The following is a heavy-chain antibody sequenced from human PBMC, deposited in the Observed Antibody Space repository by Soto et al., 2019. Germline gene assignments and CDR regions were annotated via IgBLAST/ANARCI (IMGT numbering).Heavy chain of an antibody. CDR3: ARQASTVQAMDV. V-gene: IGHV5-10-1*01. CDR2: IDPSDSYT. J-gene: IGHJ6*02. CDR1: GYSFTSYW. D-gene: IGHD1-1*01. Sequence: GESLKIPCRGSGYSFTSYWISWVRQLPGKGLEWMGRIDPSDSYTNYSPSFQGHVTISADKSTSTAYLQWSSLKASDPAMYYCARQASTVQAMDVWGQGTMVTDSS.